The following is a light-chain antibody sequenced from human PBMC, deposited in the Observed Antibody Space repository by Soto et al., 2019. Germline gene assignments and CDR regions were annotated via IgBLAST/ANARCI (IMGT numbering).Light chain of an antibody. CDR3: AAWDDSLNGYV. CDR1: DSNIGSYS. Sequence: QSVLTQPHSVSGTPGQRLTVSCSGSDSNIGSYSVHWFQQLPGTAPKLLISTTYQRPSGVPERFSGSKSGTSASLAISGLQSEDEADYYCAAWDDSLNGYVFGTGTKVTVL. V-gene: IGLV1-44*01. CDR2: TTY. J-gene: IGLJ1*01.